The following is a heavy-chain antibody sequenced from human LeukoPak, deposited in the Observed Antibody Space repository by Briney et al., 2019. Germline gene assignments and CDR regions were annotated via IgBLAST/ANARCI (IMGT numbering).Heavy chain of an antibody. V-gene: IGHV1-69*01. CDR2: IIPIFGTA. D-gene: IGHD6-19*01. CDR3: ARADSSGWYGDAFDI. J-gene: IGHJ3*02. CDR1: GGTFSSYA. Sequence: SVKVSCKASGGTFSSYAISWVRQAPGQGLEWMGGIIPIFGTANYAQKFQGRVTITADESTSTAYMELSSLRSEDTAVYYCARADSSGWYGDAFDIWGQGTMVTVSP.